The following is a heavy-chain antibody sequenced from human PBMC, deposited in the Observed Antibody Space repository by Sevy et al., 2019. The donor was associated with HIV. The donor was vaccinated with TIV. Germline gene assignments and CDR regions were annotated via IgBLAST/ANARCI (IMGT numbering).Heavy chain of an antibody. Sequence: GGSLRLSCAISGFTVNDKYIIWVRQAPGKGLEWVSVIFSSGSTYYADSAKGRFTISRDNSKNTVYLQVNGVRAEDTAVYYCVSLFLSYRSGWSYFDYWGQGTLVTVSS. J-gene: IGHJ4*02. CDR1: GFTVNDKY. CDR2: IFSSGST. D-gene: IGHD6-19*01. CDR3: VSLFLSYRSGWSYFDY. V-gene: IGHV3-66*02.